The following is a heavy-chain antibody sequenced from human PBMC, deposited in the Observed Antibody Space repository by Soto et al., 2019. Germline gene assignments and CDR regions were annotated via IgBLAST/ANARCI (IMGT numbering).Heavy chain of an antibody. CDR1: GDSVSTNTAA. J-gene: IGHJ4*02. D-gene: IGHD5-12*01. V-gene: IGHV6-1*01. CDR3: ARENHRYSGYSFDY. CDR2: TYYRSKWYY. Sequence: QSPTLSLTCAISGDSVSTNTAAWNWIRQSPSRGLEWLGRTYYRSKWYYDFAVSVESRIIINPDTSKNQFSLQMNSVTPEDTAIYYCARENHRYSGYSFDYWGQGTLVTVSS.